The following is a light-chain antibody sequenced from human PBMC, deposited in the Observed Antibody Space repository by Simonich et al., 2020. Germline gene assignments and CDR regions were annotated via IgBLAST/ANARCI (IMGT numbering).Light chain of an antibody. CDR3: QQRSNWPL. Sequence: EIVLTQSPATLSFSPGERATLSCRASQSVSSYLACYQQKPGHAPRLLIYDSSKRATGITARFSGSGSGTDFTLTISSLEPVDFAVYYCQQRSNWPLFGQGTRLEIK. CDR2: DSS. V-gene: IGKV3-11*01. CDR1: QSVSSY. J-gene: IGKJ5*01.